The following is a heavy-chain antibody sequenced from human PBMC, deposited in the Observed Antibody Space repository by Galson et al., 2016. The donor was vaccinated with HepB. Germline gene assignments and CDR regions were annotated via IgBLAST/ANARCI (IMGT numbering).Heavy chain of an antibody. CDR2: IKSKTDGGTT. V-gene: IGHV3-15*01. CDR1: GFTFSNAW. Sequence: SLRLSCAASGFTFSNAWMSWVRQAPGKGLEWVGRIKSKTDGGTTDYAAPVKGRFSISRDDSQNTLYLQRNSLKTEDTAVYYCRYGMDVWGQGTTVTVSS. CDR3: RYGMDV. J-gene: IGHJ6*02.